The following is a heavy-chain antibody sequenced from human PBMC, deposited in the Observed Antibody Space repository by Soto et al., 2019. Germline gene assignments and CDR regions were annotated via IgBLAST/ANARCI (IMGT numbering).Heavy chain of an antibody. D-gene: IGHD6-13*01. J-gene: IGHJ5*02. CDR2: IYHSGST. V-gene: IGHV4-4*02. CDR3: ARRERAAGTDWWFDP. Sequence: PSETLYLTCAVSGGSISSSNWWSWVRQPPGKGLEWIGEIYHSGSTNYNPSLKSRVTISVDKSKNQFSLKLSSVTAADTAVYYCARRERAAGTDWWFDPWGQGTLVTVSS. CDR1: GGSISSSNW.